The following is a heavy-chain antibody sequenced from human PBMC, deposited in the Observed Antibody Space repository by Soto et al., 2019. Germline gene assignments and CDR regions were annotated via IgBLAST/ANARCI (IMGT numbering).Heavy chain of an antibody. CDR1: GDTDTNYV. V-gene: IGHV1-69*01. Sequence: QVQLVQSGAEVKKPGSSVKVSCKASGDTDTNYVISWVRQAPGQGLEWMGGIFPKFGTTYSAQKLQDRLTITADESTSTVYMQLSSLRRDDTAVYYWEAEMTFGKLSVVWGQGTTVTVSS. J-gene: IGHJ6*02. CDR3: EAEMTFGKLSVV. D-gene: IGHD3-16*02. CDR2: IFPKFGTT.